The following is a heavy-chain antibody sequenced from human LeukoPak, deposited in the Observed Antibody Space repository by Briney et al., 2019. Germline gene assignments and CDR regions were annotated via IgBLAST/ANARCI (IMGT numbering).Heavy chain of an antibody. V-gene: IGHV1-18*01. D-gene: IGHD2-2*01. CDR1: GYTFTTYS. CDR2: ISVNNGGT. CDR3: ATAAQPRGYFLH. Sequence: ASVKVSCKASGYTFTTYSLAWVRQAPGQSLEWMGWISVNNGGTNYAQSFQDRVTLTRDTSTNTAYLELRSLRSDDTAIIYCATAAQPRGYFLHWGQGTLVTVSS. J-gene: IGHJ1*01.